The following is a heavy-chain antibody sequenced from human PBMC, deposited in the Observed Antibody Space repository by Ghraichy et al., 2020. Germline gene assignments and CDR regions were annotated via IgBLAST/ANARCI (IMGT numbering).Heavy chain of an antibody. Sequence: SETLSLTCTVSGGSISSYYWSWIRQPPGKGLEWIGYIYYTGSANYNPSLKSRVTISVDTSKNQFSLKLRSVTAADTAVYYCARGEENRYGPRGYWGQGTLVTFSS. CDR2: IYYTGSA. CDR1: GGSISSYY. D-gene: IGHD5-18*01. J-gene: IGHJ4*02. V-gene: IGHV4-59*01. CDR3: ARGEENRYGPRGY.